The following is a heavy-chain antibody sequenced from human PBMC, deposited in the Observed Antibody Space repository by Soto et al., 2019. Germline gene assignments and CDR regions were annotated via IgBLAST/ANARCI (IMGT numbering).Heavy chain of an antibody. J-gene: IGHJ4*02. CDR2: IYYSGST. V-gene: IGHV4-59*01. Sequence: SETLSLTCTVSGGSISSYYWSWIRQPPGKGLEWIGYIYYSGSTNYNPSLKSRVTISVDTSKNQFSLKLSSVTAADTAVYYCAREGIAAAGTGYFDYWGQGTLVTVSS. D-gene: IGHD6-13*01. CDR3: AREGIAAAGTGYFDY. CDR1: GGSISSYY.